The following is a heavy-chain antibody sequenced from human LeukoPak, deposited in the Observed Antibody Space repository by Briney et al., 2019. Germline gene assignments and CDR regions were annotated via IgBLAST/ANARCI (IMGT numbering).Heavy chain of an antibody. J-gene: IGHJ4*02. CDR1: GGSFSGCY. CDR2: INHSGST. V-gene: IGHV4-34*01. Sequence: PSETLSLTCAVYGGSFSGCYWSWIRQPPGKGLEWIGEINHSGSTNYNPSLKSRVTISVDTSKNQFSLKLSSVTAADTAVYYCASTRFDYWGQGTLVTVSS. CDR3: ASTRFDY.